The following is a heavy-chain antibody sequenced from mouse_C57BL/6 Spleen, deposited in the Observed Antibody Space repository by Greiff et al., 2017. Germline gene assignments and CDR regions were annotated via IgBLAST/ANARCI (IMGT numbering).Heavy chain of an antibody. J-gene: IGHJ4*01. CDR1: GFTFSDYG. V-gene: IGHV5-17*01. D-gene: IGHD3-1*01. CDR2: ISSGSSTI. CDR3: ARRSVHYYAMDY. Sequence: EVKLVESGGGLVKPGGSLKLSCAASGFTFSDYGMHWVRQAPEKGLEWVAYISSGSSTIYYADTVKGRFTISRDNAKNTLFLQMTSLRSEDTAIYYCARRSVHYYAMDYWGQGTSVTVSS.